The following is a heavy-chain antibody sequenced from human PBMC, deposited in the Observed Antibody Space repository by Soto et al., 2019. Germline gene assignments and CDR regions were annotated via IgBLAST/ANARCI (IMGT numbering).Heavy chain of an antibody. J-gene: IGHJ3*02. V-gene: IGHV1-2*02. CDR2: INPNSGGT. Sequence: QVQLVQYGAEVKKPGASVKVSCKASGYTFTGYYMHWVRQAPGQGIEWMGWINPNSGGTNYAQKFQGRVTMTRDTAISTAYMELSRLRSDDTAVYYCARAGGAAAGPGAFDIWGQGTMVTVSS. CDR3: ARAGGAAAGPGAFDI. CDR1: GYTFTGYY. D-gene: IGHD6-13*01.